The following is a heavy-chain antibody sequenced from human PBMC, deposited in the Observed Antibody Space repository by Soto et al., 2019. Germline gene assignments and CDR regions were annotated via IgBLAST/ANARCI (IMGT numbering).Heavy chain of an antibody. CDR2: INPGNCNT. J-gene: IGHJ4*02. CDR3: ARSVAIPASPDS. V-gene: IGHV1-3*01. CDR1: GYTFTSYA. D-gene: IGHD2-2*01. Sequence: HVQLVQSGAEVKKPGASVKVSCKASGYTFTSYAMHWVRQAPGQRLEWMGWINPGNCNTKYSQRYHGRVTITTDTSASPANMAVRGLRSADTAVYHRARSVAIPASPDSWGQVTLV.